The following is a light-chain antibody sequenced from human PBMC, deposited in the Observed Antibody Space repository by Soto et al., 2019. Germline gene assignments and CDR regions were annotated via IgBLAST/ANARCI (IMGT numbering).Light chain of an antibody. J-gene: IGKJ1*01. V-gene: IGKV3-15*01. CDR2: GAS. CDR3: QQYNSWPPWT. CDR1: QSVSSN. Sequence: EIVMTQSPATLSVSPGERATLSCRASQSVSSNLAWYQQKPGQAPRLLIYGASTSATGIPARFSGSGSGTEFTLTISSRQSEDFAVYYCQQYNSWPPWTFGQGTKVEIK.